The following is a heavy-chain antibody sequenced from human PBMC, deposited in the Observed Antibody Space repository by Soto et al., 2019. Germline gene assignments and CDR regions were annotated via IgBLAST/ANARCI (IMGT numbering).Heavy chain of an antibody. CDR1: GYTFTSYG. CDR3: ARGDCSGGSCYSPFDY. D-gene: IGHD2-15*01. V-gene: IGHV1-18*01. Sequence: GASVKVSCKASGYTFTSYGISWVRQAPGQGLEWMGWISAYNGNTNYAQKLQGRVTMTTDTSTSTAYMELRSLRSDDTAVYYCARGDCSGGSCYSPFDYWGQGTLVTVSS. CDR2: ISAYNGNT. J-gene: IGHJ4*02.